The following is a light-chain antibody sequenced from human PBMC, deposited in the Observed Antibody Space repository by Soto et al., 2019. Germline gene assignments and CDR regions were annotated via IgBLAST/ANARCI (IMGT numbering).Light chain of an antibody. CDR2: GAS. CDR3: PQYGSSRT. J-gene: IGKJ1*01. V-gene: IGKV3-20*01. CDR1: QSVSSSY. Sequence: EIVLTQSPDTLSLSPGERATLSCRASQSVSSSYLAWYQQKPGQAPRLLIYGASSRATGIPDRFSGSGSGTDFTLTISRLEPEDFAVYYCPQYGSSRTFGQGTGVEIK.